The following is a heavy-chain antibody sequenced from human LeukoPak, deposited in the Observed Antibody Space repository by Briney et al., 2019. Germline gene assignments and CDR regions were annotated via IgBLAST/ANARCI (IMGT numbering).Heavy chain of an antibody. J-gene: IGHJ6*02. Sequence: PSETLSLTCTVSGGSISSYYWSWIRQPPGKGLEWIGYIYYSGSTNYNPSLKSRVTISVDTSKNQFSLKLSSVTAADTAVYYCARHVRGVREMATIPVMDVWGQGTTVTVSS. CDR1: GGSISSYY. CDR3: ARHVRGVREMATIPVMDV. D-gene: IGHD5-24*01. CDR2: IYYSGST. V-gene: IGHV4-59*08.